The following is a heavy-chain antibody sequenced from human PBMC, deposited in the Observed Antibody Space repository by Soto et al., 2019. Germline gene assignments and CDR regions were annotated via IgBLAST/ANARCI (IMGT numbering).Heavy chain of an antibody. J-gene: IGHJ6*02. CDR1: GFTFSSYS. D-gene: IGHD6-13*01. V-gene: IGHV3-21*01. Sequence: GGSLRLSCAASGFTFSSYSMNWVRQAPGKGLEWVSSISSSSSYIYYADSVKGRFTISRDNAKNSLYLQMNSLRAEDTAVYYCARERYVGNSSPATGYYYYYGMDVWGQGTTVTVSS. CDR2: ISSSSSYI. CDR3: ARERYVGNSSPATGYYYYYGMDV.